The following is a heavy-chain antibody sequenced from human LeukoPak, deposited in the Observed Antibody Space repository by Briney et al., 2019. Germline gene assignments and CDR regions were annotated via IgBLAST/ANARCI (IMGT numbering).Heavy chain of an antibody. Sequence: ASVKVSCKASGYTFTSYGISWVRQAPGQGLEWMGWISAYNGNTNYAQKLQGRVTMTTDTSTSTAYMELRSLRSDDTAVYYCARSLRYFDWLFPYFDYWGQGTLVTVSS. CDR1: GYTFTSYG. D-gene: IGHD3-9*01. J-gene: IGHJ4*02. V-gene: IGHV1-18*04. CDR3: ARSLRYFDWLFPYFDY. CDR2: ISAYNGNT.